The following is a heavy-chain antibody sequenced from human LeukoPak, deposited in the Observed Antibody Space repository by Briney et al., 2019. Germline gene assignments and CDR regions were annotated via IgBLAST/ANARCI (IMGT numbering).Heavy chain of an antibody. Sequence: GRSLRLSCATSGFTFDDYAMHWVRQAPGKGLEWVSGITWNSATIVYADSVKGRFTISRDNAKNSVYLQMNSLRAEDTALYYCAKGRGFFEGACFDYWGRGTLVTVSS. CDR1: GFTFDDYA. V-gene: IGHV3-9*01. CDR2: ITWNSATI. J-gene: IGHJ4*02. CDR3: AKGRGFFEGACFDY. D-gene: IGHD3-3*01.